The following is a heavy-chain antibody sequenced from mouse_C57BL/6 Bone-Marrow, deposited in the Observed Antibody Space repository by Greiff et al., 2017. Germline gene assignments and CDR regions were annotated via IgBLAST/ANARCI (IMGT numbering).Heavy chain of an antibody. V-gene: IGHV1-81*01. CDR1: GYTFTSYG. CDR2: IYPRSGNT. Sequence: VKLMESGAELARPGASVKLSCKASGYTFTSYGISWVKQRTGQGLEWIGEIYPRSGNTYYNEKFKGKATLTADKSSSTAYMELRSLTSEDSAVYFCASKEGYWGQGTTLTVSS. CDR3: ASKEGY. J-gene: IGHJ2*01.